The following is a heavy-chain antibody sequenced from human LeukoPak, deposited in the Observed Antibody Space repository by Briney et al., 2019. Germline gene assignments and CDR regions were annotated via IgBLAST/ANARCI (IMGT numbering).Heavy chain of an antibody. Sequence: GGSLRLSCAASGFTFSSYGMHWVRQAPGKGLEWVAVISYDGSNKYYADSVKGRFTISRDNSKNTLYLQMNSLRAEDTAVYYCVKDRYSGIARLDYWGQGTLVTVSS. D-gene: IGHD1-1*01. V-gene: IGHV3-30*18. CDR1: GFTFSSYG. CDR2: ISYDGSNK. J-gene: IGHJ4*02. CDR3: VKDRYSGIARLDY.